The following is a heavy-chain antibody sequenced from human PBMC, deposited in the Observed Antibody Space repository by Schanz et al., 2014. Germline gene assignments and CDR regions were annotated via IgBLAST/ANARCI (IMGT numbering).Heavy chain of an antibody. J-gene: IGHJ6*03. CDR2: VWSDGNTK. D-gene: IGHD2-15*01. CDR1: GFTFDPYA. CDR3: ARDAVALVPEYFMDV. V-gene: IGHV3-33*08. Sequence: QVQLVESGGGLVKPGGSLRLSCAASGFTFDPYAMHWLRQSPGKGLEWVALVWSDGNTKYYVDSVKGRFTISRDNSMNTLHLQMDGLRVEDTAVYYCARDAVALVPEYFMDVWGKGTPVTVSS.